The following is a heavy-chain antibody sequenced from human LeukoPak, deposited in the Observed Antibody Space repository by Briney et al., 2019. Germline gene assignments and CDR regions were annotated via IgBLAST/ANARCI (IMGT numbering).Heavy chain of an antibody. CDR3: TRGTYSSGWCDVFDI. D-gene: IGHD6-13*01. V-gene: IGHV3-30*04. J-gene: IGHJ3*02. CDR2: ISSDGNSK. Sequence: PGRSLRLSCGASGFVFPASTMHWVRRAPGKGLEWVSAISSDGNSKYYADSVKGRFTISRDNSKNTLYLQMDSLRGDDTAVYYCTRGTYSSGWCDVFDIWGQGTMVTVSS. CDR1: GFVFPAST.